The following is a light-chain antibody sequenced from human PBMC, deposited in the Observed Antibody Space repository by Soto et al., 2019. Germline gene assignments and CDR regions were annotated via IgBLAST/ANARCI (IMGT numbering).Light chain of an antibody. CDR2: SAF. CDR3: LQHYNYPRT. J-gene: IGKJ1*01. Sequence: AIQMTQSPSSLSASIGDRVTITCRASQDIRNDLGWYQQKPGKAPKLLIYSAFSLQSGVPSRFTGSGSGTDFTLTITSLQPEDFATYYCLQHYNYPRTFGQGTKVEIK. CDR1: QDIRND. V-gene: IGKV1-6*01.